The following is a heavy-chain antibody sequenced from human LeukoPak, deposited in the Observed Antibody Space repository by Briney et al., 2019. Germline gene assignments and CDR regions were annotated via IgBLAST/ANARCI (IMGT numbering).Heavy chain of an antibody. Sequence: PGGSLRLSCAASGLTFSSYWMSWVRQAPGKGLEWVANIKQDGSEKYYVDSVKGRFTISRDNAKNSLYLQMNSLRAEDTAVYYCARAVGPSQLAPTPPYWYFDLWGRGTLVTVSS. CDR2: IKQDGSEK. CDR3: ARAVGPSQLAPTPPYWYFDL. D-gene: IGHD1-1*01. V-gene: IGHV3-7*01. J-gene: IGHJ2*01. CDR1: GLTFSSYW.